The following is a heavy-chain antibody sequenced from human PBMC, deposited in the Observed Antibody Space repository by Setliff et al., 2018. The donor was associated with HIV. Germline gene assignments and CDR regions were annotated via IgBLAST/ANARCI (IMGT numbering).Heavy chain of an antibody. D-gene: IGHD3-3*01. J-gene: IGHJ4*02. CDR2: ISAYNDNT. CDR3: ARNIDMHYDFWSAYDY. V-gene: IGHV1-18*01. Sequence: ASVKVSCKASGYTCTSVIWVRQAPGQGLEWMEWISAYNDNTKFEEKVQVRVTMTTHKSTSTAYMELRSLRSDDTAVYYCARNIDMHYDFWSAYDYWGQG. CDR1: GYTCTS.